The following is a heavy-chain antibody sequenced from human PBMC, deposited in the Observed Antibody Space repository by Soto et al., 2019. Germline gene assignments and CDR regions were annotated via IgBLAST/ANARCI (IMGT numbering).Heavy chain of an antibody. J-gene: IGHJ6*02. CDR1: GFTFSDYY. Sequence: QVRLVESGGAFVEPGGSLRLSCEASGFTFSDYYVSWIRQAPGKGLEWISYISGSETGKWYADSVKGRFTISRDNGKKSLFLQMDSLRPEDTAVYYCARNNGFFYYYALDVWGQGTTVTVSS. CDR3: ARNNGFFYYYALDV. CDR2: ISGSETGK. D-gene: IGHD3-3*01. V-gene: IGHV3-11*01.